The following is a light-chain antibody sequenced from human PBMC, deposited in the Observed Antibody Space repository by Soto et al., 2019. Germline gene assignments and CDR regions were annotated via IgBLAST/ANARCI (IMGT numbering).Light chain of an antibody. J-gene: IGKJ1*01. Sequence: DIQMTQSPSSLSASVGDRVTITCRASQGIGNDLGWYQQKPGKAPNRLIYAASSLQSGVPSRFSGSGSGTEFTLTISSLQPEDFAVYYCLQHNDYPRTFGQGTKVEIK. CDR2: AAS. CDR1: QGIGND. V-gene: IGKV1-17*01. CDR3: LQHNDYPRT.